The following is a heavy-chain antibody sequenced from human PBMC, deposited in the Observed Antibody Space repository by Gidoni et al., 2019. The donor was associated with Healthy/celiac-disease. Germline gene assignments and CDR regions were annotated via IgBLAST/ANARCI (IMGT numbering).Heavy chain of an antibody. V-gene: IGHV4-61*02. CDR2: IYTSGST. J-gene: IGHJ2*01. CDR3: ARAGYWYFDL. CDR1: GGSISSGSYY. Sequence: QVQLQESGPGLVKPSQTLSLTCTVSGGSISSGSYYWSWIRQPAGKGLEWIGRIYTSGSTNYNPSLKSRVTISVDTSKNQFSLKLSSVTAADTAVYYCARAGYWYFDLWGRGTLVTVSS.